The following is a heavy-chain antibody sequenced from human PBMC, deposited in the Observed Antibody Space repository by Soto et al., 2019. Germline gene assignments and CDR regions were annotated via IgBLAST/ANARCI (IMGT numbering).Heavy chain of an antibody. V-gene: IGHV4-34*01. CDR1: VGSSSGYY. Sequence: SEPLSLPGAVYVGSSSGYYWSWIRQPPVKGLEWIGEINHSGSTNYNPSLKSRVTISVDTSKNQFSLKLSSVTAADTAVYYCARGRGSSWYGAYNWFDPWGQGTLVTVSS. D-gene: IGHD6-13*01. CDR2: INHSGST. J-gene: IGHJ5*02. CDR3: ARGRGSSWYGAYNWFDP.